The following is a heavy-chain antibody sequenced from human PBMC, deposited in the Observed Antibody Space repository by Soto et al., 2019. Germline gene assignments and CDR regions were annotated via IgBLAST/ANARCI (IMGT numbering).Heavy chain of an antibody. Sequence: SVKVSCKASGGTFSSYDISCVRQAPGQGLEWMGGIIPIFGTANYAQKYQGRVTINADESTSTAYMELSSLCSGDTAVYYCARRVIVGVTTTYYYYGMDVWGQGTTVTVSS. CDR2: IIPIFGTA. J-gene: IGHJ6*02. D-gene: IGHD1-26*01. CDR1: GGTFSSYD. CDR3: ARRVIVGVTTTYYYYGMDV. V-gene: IGHV1-69*13.